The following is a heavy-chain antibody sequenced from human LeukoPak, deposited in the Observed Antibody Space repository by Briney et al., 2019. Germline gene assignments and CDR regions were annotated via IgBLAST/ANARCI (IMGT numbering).Heavy chain of an antibody. CDR3: ANLVVTPLSD. V-gene: IGHV3-23*01. CDR1: GFRFDDYG. Sequence: GGSLRLSCAASGFRFDDYGMSWVRQAPGKGLEWVSAISGSGGSTYYADSVKGRFTISRDNSKNTLYLQMNSLRAEDTAVYYCANLVVTPLSDWGQGTLVTVSS. CDR2: ISGSGGST. J-gene: IGHJ4*02. D-gene: IGHD4-23*01.